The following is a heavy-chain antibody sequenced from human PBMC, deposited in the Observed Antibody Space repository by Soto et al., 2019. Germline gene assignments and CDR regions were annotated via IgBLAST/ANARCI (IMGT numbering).Heavy chain of an antibody. CDR3: VRVVAIPGSPDH. CDR2: IVPIVDTS. Sequence: QVQLVQSGAEVRQPASSVKVSCKTSGGTFSSYAISWVRQAPGQGLEWMGGIVPIVDTSTYAQKFQGRVTIPGADSTRTVYMELRSLRSDDAAVYYCVRVVAIPGSPDHWGQGTLVTVSS. J-gene: IGHJ4*02. D-gene: IGHD2-15*01. CDR1: GGTFSSYA. V-gene: IGHV1-69*12.